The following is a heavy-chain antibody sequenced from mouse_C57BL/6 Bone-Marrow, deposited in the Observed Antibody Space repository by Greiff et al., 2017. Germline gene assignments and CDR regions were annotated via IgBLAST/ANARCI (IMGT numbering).Heavy chain of an antibody. Sequence: EVKVEESGGGLVQPGGSMKLSCVASGFTFSNYWMNWVRQSPEKGLEWVAQIRLKSDNYATHYAESVKGRFTISRDDSKSSVYLQMNNLRAEDTGIYYCTGHPWYFDVWGTGTTVTVSS. CDR3: TGHPWYFDV. CDR2: IRLKSDNYAT. CDR1: GFTFSNYW. J-gene: IGHJ1*03. V-gene: IGHV6-3*01.